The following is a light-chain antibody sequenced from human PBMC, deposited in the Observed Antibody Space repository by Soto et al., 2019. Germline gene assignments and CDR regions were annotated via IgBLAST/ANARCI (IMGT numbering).Light chain of an antibody. CDR2: DAS. CDR3: QQRSSWPIT. CDR1: QSVSNF. Sequence: EIVLTQSPSTLSLSPGERATLSCRASQSVSNFLAWYLQWPVQAPRLLIFDASKRAAGVPARFSGSGSGTDFTLTISILEPEDFAVYYCQQRSSWPITFGQGTRLEIK. V-gene: IGKV3-11*01. J-gene: IGKJ5*01.